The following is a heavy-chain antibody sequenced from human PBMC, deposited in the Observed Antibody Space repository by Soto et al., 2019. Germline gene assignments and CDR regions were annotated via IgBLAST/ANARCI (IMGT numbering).Heavy chain of an antibody. J-gene: IGHJ4*02. V-gene: IGHV3-9*01. CDR2: ITWNSDSL. CDR1: GFIFEDYA. Sequence: EVQLVESGGGLVQPGRSLRLSCAASGFIFEDYAMHWVRQAPGKGLEWVSSITWNSDSLAYTGSVKGRFTISRDNAKNSLYLEMDSLRPEATALYYCTKSRGVAGRPLDDGGQGTLVTVSS. CDR3: TKSRGVAGRPLDD. D-gene: IGHD6-6*01.